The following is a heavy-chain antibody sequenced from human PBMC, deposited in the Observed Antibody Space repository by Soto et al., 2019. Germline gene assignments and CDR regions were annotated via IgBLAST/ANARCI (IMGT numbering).Heavy chain of an antibody. Sequence: QVQLQESGPGLVKPSETLSLTCTVSGGSVSSGSYYWSWIRQPPGKGLEWIGYIYYSGSTNYNPSLKSRVTNSVDTSKNQFSLKLSSVTAADTAVYYCARAFGSGYRFAYWGQGTLVTVSS. V-gene: IGHV4-61*01. CDR1: GGSVSSGSYY. D-gene: IGHD3-22*01. CDR3: ARAFGSGYRFAY. CDR2: IYYSGST. J-gene: IGHJ4*02.